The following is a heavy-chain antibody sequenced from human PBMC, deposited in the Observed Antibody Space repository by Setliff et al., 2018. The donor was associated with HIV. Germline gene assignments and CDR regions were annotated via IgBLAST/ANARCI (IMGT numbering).Heavy chain of an antibody. CDR3: ARHGTFGVVSPGDSYYSYMDV. V-gene: IGHV4-61*05. Sequence: SETLSLTCSVSGASISSISYYWGWIRQPPGKGLEWIGYMYHTGSTNHNPSLKSRVTISVDTSRNQISLHLTSVTAADTAVYYCARHGTFGVVSPGDSYYSYMDVWGKGTTVTVSS. D-gene: IGHD3-3*01. CDR2: MYHTGST. J-gene: IGHJ6*03. CDR1: GASISSISYY.